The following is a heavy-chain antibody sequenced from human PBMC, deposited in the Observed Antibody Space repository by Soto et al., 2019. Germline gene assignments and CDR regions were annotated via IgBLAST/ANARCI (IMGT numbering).Heavy chain of an antibody. D-gene: IGHD4-4*01. Sequence: QVQLQQWGAGLLKPSETLSLTCAVYGGSFSGYYWSWIRQPPGKGLEWIGEINHSGSTNYNPSLKSRVTISVDTSKNQFSLKLSSVTAADTAVYYCARNAVTSHYYYGMDVWGQETTVTVSS. CDR1: GGSFSGYY. V-gene: IGHV4-34*01. CDR3: ARNAVTSHYYYGMDV. J-gene: IGHJ6*02. CDR2: INHSGST.